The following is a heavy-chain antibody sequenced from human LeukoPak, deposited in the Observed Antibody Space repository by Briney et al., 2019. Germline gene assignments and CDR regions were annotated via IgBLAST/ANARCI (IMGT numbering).Heavy chain of an antibody. CDR3: ARGGGDYHPEDY. CDR1: GFTVSNNY. CDR2: IYSGGTT. D-gene: IGHD2-21*02. V-gene: IGHV3-66*01. Sequence: GGSLRLSCAVSGFTVSNNYITWVRQAPGKGPEWVSVIYSGGTTYYADSVKGRFTIFRDNSKNTVSLQMNSLRAEDTAVYYCARGGGDYHPEDYWGQGTLVTVSS. J-gene: IGHJ4*02.